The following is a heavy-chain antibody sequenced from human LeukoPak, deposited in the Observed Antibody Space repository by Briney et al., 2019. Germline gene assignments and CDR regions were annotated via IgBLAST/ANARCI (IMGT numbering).Heavy chain of an antibody. V-gene: IGHV3-48*04. CDR1: GFTFSTYS. D-gene: IGHD4-17*01. J-gene: IGHJ4*02. CDR3: ARDPPLYGDYNCFDY. CDR2: ISSSGSTI. Sequence: PGGSLRLSCAASGFTFSTYSMNWVRQAPGKGLGWVSYISSSGSTIYYADSVKGRFTISRDNAKNSLYLQMNSLRAEDTAVYYCARDPPLYGDYNCFDYWGQGTLVTVSS.